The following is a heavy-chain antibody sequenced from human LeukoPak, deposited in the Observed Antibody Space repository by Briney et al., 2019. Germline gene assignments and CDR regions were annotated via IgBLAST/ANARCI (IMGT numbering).Heavy chain of an antibody. D-gene: IGHD3-22*01. CDR1: GFTFSSYH. J-gene: IGHJ3*02. V-gene: IGHV3-23*01. CDR3: ARLESGHYYDSSGYYFDAFDI. Sequence: GGSLRLSCAASGFTFSSYHISWVRQAPGKGLERVSAISGSGGTTYYADSVKGRCTISRDNSKNTLYLQMDSLRAEDTAVYYCARLESGHYYDSSGYYFDAFDIWGQGTMVTVSS. CDR2: ISGSGGTT.